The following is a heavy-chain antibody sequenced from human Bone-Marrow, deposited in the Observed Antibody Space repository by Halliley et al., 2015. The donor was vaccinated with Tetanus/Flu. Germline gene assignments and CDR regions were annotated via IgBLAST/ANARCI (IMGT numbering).Heavy chain of an antibody. CDR3: AAIAARMGNFDS. CDR1: GGTVSRYL. CDR2: IIPLLRTA. D-gene: IGHD6-6*01. V-gene: IGHV1-69*01. Sequence: QMQLVQSGAEVKKPGSSVKVSCKASGGTVSRYLISWVRQAPGQGLEWMGGIIPLLRTANYAQKFQGRVTITAHESTSTVYMEVNSLGSQDTAVYYCAAIAARMGNFDSWGQGTLVTVSS. J-gene: IGHJ4*02.